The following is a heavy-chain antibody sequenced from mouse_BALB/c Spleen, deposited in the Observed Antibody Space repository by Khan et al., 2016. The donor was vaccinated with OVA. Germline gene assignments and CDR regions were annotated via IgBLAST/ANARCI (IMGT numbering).Heavy chain of an antibody. CDR1: GFFFTSYT. V-gene: IGHV5-6-4*01. CDR3: TRDCNYGHWYFDV. CDR2: IRCGTTYS. J-gene: IGHJ1*01. Sequence: EVGLVESGGGLVRPGGSLKPSCAASGFFFTSYTMSWVRQTPEKRLQWVSTIRCGTTYSHHAESVKGRLTISRANANDIRNHHMSSLKSEDTAMYYCTRDCNYGHWYFDVWGAGTTVTVSS. D-gene: IGHD1-2*01.